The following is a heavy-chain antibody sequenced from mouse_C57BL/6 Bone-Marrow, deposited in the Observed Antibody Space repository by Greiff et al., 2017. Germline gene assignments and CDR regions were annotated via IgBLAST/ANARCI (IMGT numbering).Heavy chain of an antibody. V-gene: IGHV1-15*01. CDR1: GSTFPAFE. CDR3: TEGNYSNYFDY. J-gene: IGHJ2*01. D-gene: IGHD2-5*01. CDR2: IDPETGGT. Sequence: QVQLQQSGAELLRPGASLTLSCKASGSTFPAFEMHWVKQTPVHGLEWIGAIDPETGGTAYNQKFKGKAILTADKSSSPAYMELRRLTSEDSAVYYCTEGNYSNYFDYWGQGTTLTVSS.